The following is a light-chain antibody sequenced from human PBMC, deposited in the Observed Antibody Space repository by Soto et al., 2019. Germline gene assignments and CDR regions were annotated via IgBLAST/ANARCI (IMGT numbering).Light chain of an antibody. CDR2: LRS. CDR1: QSLLHSNGYNY. Sequence: DIVMTQSPLSLPVTPGEPASISCRSSQSLLHSNGYNYLDWYLQKPGQSPQLLIYLRSNRASGVPDRFSDSGSGTDFTLKISRVEAEDVGVYYCMQALQTPWTFGQGTKVEIK. J-gene: IGKJ1*01. CDR3: MQALQTPWT. V-gene: IGKV2-28*01.